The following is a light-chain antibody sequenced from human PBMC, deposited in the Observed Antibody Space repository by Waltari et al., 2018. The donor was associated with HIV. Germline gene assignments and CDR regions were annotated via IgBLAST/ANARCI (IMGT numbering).Light chain of an antibody. CDR2: GAS. CDR1: QNVSSN. Sequence: EIVMMQSPATLSVSPGERATLSCRPSQNVSSNLAWYQQKVGQAPRLLMFGASTGATGIPTRFSGSGSGTEFTLTISSLQSEDFAVYYCQQYTNRPPRTFGQGTKVEVK. CDR3: QQYTNRPPRT. V-gene: IGKV3D-15*01. J-gene: IGKJ1*01.